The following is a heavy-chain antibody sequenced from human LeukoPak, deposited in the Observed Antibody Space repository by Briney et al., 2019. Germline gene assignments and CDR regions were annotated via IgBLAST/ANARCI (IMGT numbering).Heavy chain of an antibody. D-gene: IGHD6-19*01. CDR1: GFTFSSYA. V-gene: IGHV3-30-3*01. CDR3: ARDTEEWLFPPAHYFDY. J-gene: IGHJ4*02. Sequence: GGSLRLSCAASGFTFSSYAMHWVRQAPGKGLEWVAVISYDGSNKYYADSVKGRFTISRDNSKNTLYLQVNSLRAEDTAVYYYARDTEEWLFPPAHYFDYWGQGTLVTVSS. CDR2: ISYDGSNK.